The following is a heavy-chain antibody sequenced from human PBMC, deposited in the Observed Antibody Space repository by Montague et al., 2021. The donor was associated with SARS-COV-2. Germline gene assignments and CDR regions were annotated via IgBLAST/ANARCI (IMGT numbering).Heavy chain of an antibody. Sequence: SETLSLTCTVSGGTISSYYYSWIRQPPGKALEWIGYSSYIGSTNYNHFLKSRVTVSIDTSKNQFSLTLSSVTAADSAVYYCARQGSDYCSSTSCYGADHPFDIWGQGTMVTVSS. CDR1: GGTISSYY. D-gene: IGHD2-2*01. CDR2: SSYIGST. V-gene: IGHV4-59*01. CDR3: ARQGSDYCSSTSCYGADHPFDI. J-gene: IGHJ3*02.